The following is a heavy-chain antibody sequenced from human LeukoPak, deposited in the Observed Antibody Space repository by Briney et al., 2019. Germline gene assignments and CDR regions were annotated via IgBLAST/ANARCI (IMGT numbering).Heavy chain of an antibody. J-gene: IGHJ4*02. Sequence: ASVKVSCKVSGYTLTELSMHWVRQAPGRGLVWMGMINPTGGTTGYAQEFQGRVTMTRDTSTSTLYMELSSLRSEDTAVYYCARVGIAVAGTSETFDYWGQGTLVTVSS. D-gene: IGHD6-19*01. CDR1: GYTLTELS. V-gene: IGHV1-46*01. CDR3: ARVGIAVAGTSETFDY. CDR2: INPTGGTT.